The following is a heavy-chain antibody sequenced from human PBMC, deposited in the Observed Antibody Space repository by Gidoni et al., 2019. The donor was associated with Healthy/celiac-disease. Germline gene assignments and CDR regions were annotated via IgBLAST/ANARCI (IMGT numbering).Heavy chain of an antibody. Sequence: QVQLVESGGGVVQPGRSLSLSCAASGFTFSSYAMHWVRQAPGKGLEWVAVISYDGSNKYYADSVKGRFTISRDNSKNTLYLQMNSLRAEDTAVYYCARASTKGLRYYYYGMDVWGQGTTVTVSS. CDR1: GFTFSSYA. V-gene: IGHV3-30-3*01. CDR2: ISYDGSNK. D-gene: IGHD2-2*01. J-gene: IGHJ6*02. CDR3: ARASTKGLRYYYYGMDV.